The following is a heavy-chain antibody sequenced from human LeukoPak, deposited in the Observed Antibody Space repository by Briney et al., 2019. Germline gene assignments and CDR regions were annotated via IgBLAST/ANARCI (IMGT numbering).Heavy chain of an antibody. V-gene: IGHV3-23*01. CDR1: GFTFSSYA. J-gene: IGHJ4*02. Sequence: GGSLRLSCAASGFTFSSYAMSWVRQAPGKGLEWVSSISNSGGRTFYTDSVKGRFTISRDNSKNTLYLQMNSLRAEDTAVYYCAKAYDSSGYYVPFDYWGQGTLVTVSS. CDR3: AKAYDSSGYYVPFDY. D-gene: IGHD3-22*01. CDR2: ISNSGGRT.